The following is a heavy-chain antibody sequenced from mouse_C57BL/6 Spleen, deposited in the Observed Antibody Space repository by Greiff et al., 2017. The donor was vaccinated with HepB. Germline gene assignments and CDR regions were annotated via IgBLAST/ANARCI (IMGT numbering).Heavy chain of an antibody. D-gene: IGHD1-1*01. CDR2: INPNNGGT. J-gene: IGHJ3*01. CDR3: ARGDYYGSISLTTVVATRGFAY. CDR1: GYTFTDYY. V-gene: IGHV1-26*01. Sequence: EVQLQQSGPELVKPGASVKISCKASGYTFTDYYMNWVKQSHGKSLEWIGDINPNNGGTSYNQKFKGKATLTVDKSSSTAYMELRSLTSEDSAVYYCARGDYYGSISLTTVVATRGFAYWGQGTLVTVSA.